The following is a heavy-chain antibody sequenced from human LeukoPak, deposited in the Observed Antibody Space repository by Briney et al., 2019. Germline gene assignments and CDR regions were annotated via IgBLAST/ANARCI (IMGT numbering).Heavy chain of an antibody. CDR2: IYYSGST. CDR1: GGSISSSSYY. J-gene: IGHJ5*02. CDR3: ARGAAAATGDWFDP. V-gene: IGHV4-39*07. D-gene: IGHD6-13*01. Sequence: SETLSLTCAVSGGSISSSSYYWGWIRQPPGKGLEWIGSIYYSGSTYYNPSLKSRVTISVDTSKNQFSLKLSSVTAADTAVYYSARGAAAATGDWFDPWGQGTLVTVSS.